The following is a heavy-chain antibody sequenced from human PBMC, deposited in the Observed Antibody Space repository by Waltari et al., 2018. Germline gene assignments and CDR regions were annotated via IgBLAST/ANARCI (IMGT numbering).Heavy chain of an antibody. Sequence: EVRLVESGGGLVQPGEFLRLSCAASGFSVSTNYMSWVRQAPGKGLEWVEVIYTSGDVYYADSVKGRFTISRDIFKNTLYLQMNSLRNEDTAVYYCARTPYTSGWPGNFDYWGQGTLVTVSS. D-gene: IGHD6-25*01. CDR1: GFSVSTNY. CDR3: ARTPYTSGWPGNFDY. J-gene: IGHJ4*02. V-gene: IGHV3-53*04. CDR2: IYTSGDV.